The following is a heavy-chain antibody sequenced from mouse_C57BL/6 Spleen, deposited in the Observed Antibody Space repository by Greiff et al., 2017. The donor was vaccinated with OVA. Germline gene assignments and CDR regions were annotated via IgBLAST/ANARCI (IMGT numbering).Heavy chain of an antibody. Sequence: QVQLKESGAELARPGASVKMSCKASGYTFTSYTMHWVKQRPGQGLEWIGYINPSSGYTKYNQKFKDKATLTADKSSSTAYMQLSSLTSEDSAVYYCARLSRGYDYDYFDYWGQGTTLTVSS. D-gene: IGHD2-4*01. CDR3: ARLSRGYDYDYFDY. V-gene: IGHV1-4*01. J-gene: IGHJ2*01. CDR2: INPSSGYT. CDR1: GYTFTSYT.